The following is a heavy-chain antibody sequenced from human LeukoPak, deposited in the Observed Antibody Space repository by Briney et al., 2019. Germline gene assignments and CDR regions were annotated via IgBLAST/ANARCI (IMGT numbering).Heavy chain of an antibody. J-gene: IGHJ5*02. V-gene: IGHV4-30-4*01. CDR1: GGSISSGDYY. CDR2: IYYSGST. D-gene: IGHD3-10*01. Sequence: PSETLSLTCTVSGGSISSGDYYWSWIRQPPGKSLEWIGYIYYSGSTYYNPSLKSRVTISVDTSKNQFSLKLSSVTAADTAVYYCAREGTYGSGSYYAWGQGTLVTVSS. CDR3: AREGTYGSGSYYA.